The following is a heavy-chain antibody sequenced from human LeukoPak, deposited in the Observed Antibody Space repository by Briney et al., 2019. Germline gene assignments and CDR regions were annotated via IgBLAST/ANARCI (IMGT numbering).Heavy chain of an antibody. J-gene: IGHJ4*02. Sequence: GGSLRLSCAASGFTFSSYSMNWVRQAPGKGLEWVSSISSSSSYIYYADSVKGRFTISRDNAKNSLYLQMNSLRAEDTAVYYCARDTDYYDSSGPWLYWGQGTLVTVSS. CDR2: ISSSSSYI. CDR3: ARDTDYYDSSGPWLY. CDR1: GFTFSSYS. V-gene: IGHV3-21*01. D-gene: IGHD3-22*01.